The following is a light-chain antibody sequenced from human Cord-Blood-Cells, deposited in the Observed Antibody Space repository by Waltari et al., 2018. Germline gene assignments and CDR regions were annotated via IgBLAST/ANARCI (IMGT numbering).Light chain of an antibody. CDR2: DAS. CDR3: QQYDNLPRLT. Sequence: DIQMTQSPSSLSASVGDRVTITCQASQDISNYLNWYQQKPGKAPKLLIYDASNVETGVPARFSGSGAGTDFTFTISSLQPEDSATYYCQQYDNLPRLTFGGGTKVEIK. CDR1: QDISNY. J-gene: IGKJ4*01. V-gene: IGKV1-33*01.